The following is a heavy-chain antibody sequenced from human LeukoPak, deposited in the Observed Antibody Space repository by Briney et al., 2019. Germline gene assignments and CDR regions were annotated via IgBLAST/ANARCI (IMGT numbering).Heavy chain of an antibody. CDR1: GYSFTSYW. Sequence: GEPLKISCKGSGYSFTSYWIAWVRQMPGKGLEWMGIIYPGDSDTRYSPSFQGQVTISADKSISTAYLQWSSLKASDTAMYYCARHHLPAAIQVGFDPWGQGTLVTVSS. CDR2: IYPGDSDT. J-gene: IGHJ5*02. D-gene: IGHD2-2*01. CDR3: ARHHLPAAIQVGFDP. V-gene: IGHV5-51*01.